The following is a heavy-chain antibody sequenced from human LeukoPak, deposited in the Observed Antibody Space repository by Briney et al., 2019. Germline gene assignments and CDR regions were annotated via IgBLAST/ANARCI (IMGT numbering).Heavy chain of an antibody. D-gene: IGHD3-10*01. CDR2: ISVSGNT. CDR1: GFTLSSYA. Sequence: GGSLRLSCAASGFTLSSYAMSWVRQGPGKGLEWVSAISVSGNTYHADSVKGRFTISRDSSKNTLFLHMNSLRAEDTAVYSCAKGYYGSGSYGWFDYWGQGTLVTVSS. J-gene: IGHJ4*02. CDR3: AKGYYGSGSYGWFDY. V-gene: IGHV3-23*01.